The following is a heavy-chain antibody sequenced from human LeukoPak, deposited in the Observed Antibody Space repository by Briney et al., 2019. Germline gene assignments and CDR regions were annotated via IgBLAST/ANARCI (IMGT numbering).Heavy chain of an antibody. V-gene: IGHV4-4*02. Sequence: PSGTLSLTCAVSGDSINSTNWWNWVRQPPGKGLEWIGEIDHRGNTNYNPSLKSRVTISVDRSKNQFSLQLTSVTAADTAVYYCARGYGPGYWGRGTLVTVSA. D-gene: IGHD4-17*01. J-gene: IGHJ4*02. CDR3: ARGYGPGY. CDR2: IDHRGNT. CDR1: GDSINSTNW.